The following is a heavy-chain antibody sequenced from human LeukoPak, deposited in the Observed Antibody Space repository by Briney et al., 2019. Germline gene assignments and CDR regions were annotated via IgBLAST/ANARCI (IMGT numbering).Heavy chain of an antibody. J-gene: IGHJ5*02. CDR3: ARDRRIQLWFGRPETPANDNWFDP. CDR1: GYTFTSYG. V-gene: IGHV1-18*01. CDR2: ISAYNGNT. Sequence: GASVKVSCKASGYTFTSYGISWVRQAPGQGLEWMGWISAYNGNTNYAQKLQGRVTMTTDTSTSTAYMELRSLRSDDTAVYYCARDRRIQLWFGRPETPANDNWFDPWGQGTLVTVSS. D-gene: IGHD5-18*01.